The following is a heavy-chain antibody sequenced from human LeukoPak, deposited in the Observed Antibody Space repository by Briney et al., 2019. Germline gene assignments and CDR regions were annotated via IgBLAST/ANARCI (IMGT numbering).Heavy chain of an antibody. CDR1: GFTVSSNY. Sequence: GGSLRLSCAASGFTVSSNYMSWVRQAPGKGLEWVSVIYSGGSTYYADSVKGRFTISRDNSKNTLYLKMNSLRAEDTAVYHCARGGRYFDWLLFGAFDIWGQGTMVTVSS. D-gene: IGHD3-9*01. CDR3: ARGGRYFDWLLFGAFDI. CDR2: IYSGGST. V-gene: IGHV3-53*01. J-gene: IGHJ3*02.